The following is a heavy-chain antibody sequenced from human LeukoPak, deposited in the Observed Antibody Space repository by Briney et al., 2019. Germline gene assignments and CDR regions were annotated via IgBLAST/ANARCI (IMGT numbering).Heavy chain of an antibody. CDR1: GGTFSSYA. CDR2: IIPIFGTA. V-gene: IGHV1-69*05. J-gene: IGHJ5*02. CDR3: ARGTNSSSWPTLRYNWFDP. D-gene: IGHD6-13*01. Sequence: GASVKVSCKASGGTFSSYAISWVRQAPGQGLEWMGGIIPIFGTANYAQKFQGRVTITTDESTSTAYMELSSLRSEDTAVYYCARGTNSSSWPTLRYNWFDPWGQGTLVTVSS.